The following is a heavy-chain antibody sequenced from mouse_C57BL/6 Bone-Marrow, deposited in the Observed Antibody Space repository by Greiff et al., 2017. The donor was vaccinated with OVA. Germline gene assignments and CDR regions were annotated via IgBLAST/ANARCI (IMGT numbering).Heavy chain of an antibody. D-gene: IGHD2-4*01. CDR2: IYPSDSET. J-gene: IGHJ1*03. V-gene: IGHV1-61*01. Sequence: QVQLKQPGAELVRPGSSVKLSCKASGYTFTSYWMDWVKQRPGQGLEWIGNIYPSDSETHYNQKFKDKATLTVDKSSSTAYMQLSSLTSEDSAVYYCARATMITTNFDVWGTGTTVTVSS. CDR3: ARATMITTNFDV. CDR1: GYTFTSYW.